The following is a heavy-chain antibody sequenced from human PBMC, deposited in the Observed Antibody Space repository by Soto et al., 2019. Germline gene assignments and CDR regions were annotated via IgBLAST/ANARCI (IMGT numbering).Heavy chain of an antibody. CDR2: ISAYNGNT. J-gene: IGHJ4*02. V-gene: IGHV1-18*04. Sequence: GASVKVSFKASGYTFTSYGISWLRQAPGQGLEWMGWISAYNGNTNYAQKLQGRVTMTTDTSTSTAYMELRSLRSDDTAVYYCARKGGSWYQSPKNHFGYWGQGTLVTVSS. CDR3: ARKGGSWYQSPKNHFGY. CDR1: GYTFTSYG. D-gene: IGHD6-13*01.